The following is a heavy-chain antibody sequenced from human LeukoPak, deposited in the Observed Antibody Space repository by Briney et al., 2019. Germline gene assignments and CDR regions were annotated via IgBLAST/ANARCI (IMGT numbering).Heavy chain of an antibody. J-gene: IGHJ4*02. CDR2: MYNRGSP. D-gene: IGHD5-12*01. V-gene: IGHV3-66*01. CDR3: DTEWMGIGDH. CDR1: GFTVSSNY. Sequence: PGGSLRLSCAASGFTVSSNYMSWVRQAPGKGLESVAVMYNRGSPYYADSVKGRFTISRDDSKDTLYLQMNSLKSEDTAVYYCDTEWMGIGDHWGQGTLVTVSS.